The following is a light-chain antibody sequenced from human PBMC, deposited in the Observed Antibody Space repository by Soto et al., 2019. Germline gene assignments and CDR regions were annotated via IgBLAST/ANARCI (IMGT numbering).Light chain of an antibody. J-gene: IGLJ2*01. Sequence: QSVLTQPPSVSGAPGQRVTISCTGSSSNIGAGYDVHWYQQLPGTAPKLLFYGNSNRPSGVPDRFSGSNSGTSASVPITGPQLEDEAEDYCHSQSSGLSGLVVFGGGTQLTVL. CDR2: GNS. CDR1: SSNIGAGYD. V-gene: IGLV1-40*01. CDR3: HSQSSGLSGLVV.